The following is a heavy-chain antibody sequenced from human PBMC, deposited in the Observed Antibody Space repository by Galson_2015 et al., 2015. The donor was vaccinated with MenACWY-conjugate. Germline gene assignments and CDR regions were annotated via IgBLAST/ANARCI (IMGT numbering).Heavy chain of an antibody. J-gene: IGHJ4*02. V-gene: IGHV1-2*06. CDR2: INPNSGGT. CDR3: ARSRYNTGWAFDY. Sequence: SVKVSCKASGYTISGYFLHWVRQAPGQGLEWMGRINPNSGGTNYAQKFQGRVTMTWDTSFSTSYMELSSDDTAIYFCARSRYNTGWAFDYWGQGTLVTVSS. CDR1: GYTISGYF. D-gene: IGHD5-24*01.